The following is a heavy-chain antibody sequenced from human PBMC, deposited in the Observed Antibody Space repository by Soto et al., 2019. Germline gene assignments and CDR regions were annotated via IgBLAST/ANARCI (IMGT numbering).Heavy chain of an antibody. J-gene: IGHJ4*02. CDR1: GFTFSSYA. V-gene: IGHV3-23*01. CDR2: ISSADST. Sequence: EVKLLESGGGLVQPGGSLRLACAASGFTFSSYAMSWVRQAPGKGLEWVSTISSADSTYYADSVKGRFTISRDNSKNTLYLQMNSLRGEDTAVCYCAKGEAVAGTEFDYWGQGTLVTVSS. CDR3: AKGEAVAGTEFDY. D-gene: IGHD6-13*01.